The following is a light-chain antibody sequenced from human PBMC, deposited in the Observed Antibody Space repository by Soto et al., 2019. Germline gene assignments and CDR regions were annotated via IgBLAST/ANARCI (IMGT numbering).Light chain of an antibody. CDR2: AAS. CDR3: QQSYSTPIT. V-gene: IGKV1-39*01. Sequence: EIVMTQSPSTLSASVGERATLSCRASQSISGYLNWYQQKPGKAPNLLIYAASSLQSGVPSRFSGSGSGTDFTLTINSLHPEDFATYYCQQSYSTPITFGQGTRLEIK. J-gene: IGKJ5*01. CDR1: QSISGY.